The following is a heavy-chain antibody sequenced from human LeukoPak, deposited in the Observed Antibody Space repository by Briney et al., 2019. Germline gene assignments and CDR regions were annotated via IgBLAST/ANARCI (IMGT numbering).Heavy chain of an antibody. Sequence: PSETLSLTCTVSGGSISSSSYYWGWIRQPPGKGLEWIGSIYYSGSTYYNPSLKSRVTISVDTSKNQFSLKLSSVTAADTAVYCCAGHSSSWYSDVFWFDPWGQGTLVTVSS. CDR2: IYYSGST. J-gene: IGHJ5*02. CDR1: GGSISSSSYY. V-gene: IGHV4-39*01. D-gene: IGHD6-13*01. CDR3: AGHSSSWYSDVFWFDP.